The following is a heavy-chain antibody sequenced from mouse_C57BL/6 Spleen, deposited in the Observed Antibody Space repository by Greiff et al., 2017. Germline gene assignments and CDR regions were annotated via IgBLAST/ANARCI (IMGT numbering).Heavy chain of an antibody. CDR2: IYPGDGDT. CDR3: ARTDYGSSFFDY. Sequence: QVQLQQSGAELVKPGASVKISCKASGYAFSSYWMNWVKQRPGKGLEWIGQIYPGDGDTNYNGKFKGKATLTADKSSSTAYMQLSSLTSEDSAVYFCARTDYGSSFFDYWGQGTTLPVAS. D-gene: IGHD1-1*01. J-gene: IGHJ2*01. V-gene: IGHV1-80*01. CDR1: GYAFSSYW.